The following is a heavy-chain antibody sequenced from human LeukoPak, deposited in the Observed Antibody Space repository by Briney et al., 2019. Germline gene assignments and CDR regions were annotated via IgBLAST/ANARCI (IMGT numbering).Heavy chain of an antibody. J-gene: IGHJ6*03. CDR3: ARAGFYASVNQYYYYYYMDV. D-gene: IGHD2/OR15-2a*01. CDR2: IHYSGST. V-gene: IGHV4-59*01. Sequence: SETLSLTCTVSGGSIGSYYWSWVRQPPGKGLEWIGYIHYSGSTDYNPSLKSRVTTSIDTSKNQFSLKVTSVTAADAAVYYCARAGFYASVNQYYYYYYMDVWGTGTTVTVSS. CDR1: GGSIGSYY.